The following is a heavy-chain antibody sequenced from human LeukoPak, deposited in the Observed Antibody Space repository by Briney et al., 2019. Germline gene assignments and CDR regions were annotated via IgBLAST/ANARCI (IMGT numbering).Heavy chain of an antibody. CDR3: AKDYGSGDSSPYPFDN. CDR1: GFTFSSYA. V-gene: IGHV3-23*01. Sequence: GGSLRLSCAASGFTFSSYAMHWVRQAPGKGLEWVSAISGSGGSTYYADSVKGRFTISRDNSKNTLFVQMDSLRAEDTAVYYCAKDYGSGDSSPYPFDNWGQGTLVTVSS. J-gene: IGHJ4*02. D-gene: IGHD3-10*01. CDR2: ISGSGGST.